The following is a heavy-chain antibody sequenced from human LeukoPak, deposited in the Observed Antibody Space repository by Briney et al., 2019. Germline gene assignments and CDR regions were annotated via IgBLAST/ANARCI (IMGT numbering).Heavy chain of an antibody. CDR2: IWYDGSNK. D-gene: IGHD2-15*01. J-gene: IGHJ6*02. CDR3: ARVDAYYGMDV. Sequence: GRSLRLSCAASGFTFSSYGMHWVRQAPGKGLEWVAVIWYDGSNKYYADSVKGRFTISRDNSKNTLYLQMNSLRAEDTAVYYCARVDAYYGMDVWGQGTTVTVSS. V-gene: IGHV3-33*01. CDR1: GFTFSSYG.